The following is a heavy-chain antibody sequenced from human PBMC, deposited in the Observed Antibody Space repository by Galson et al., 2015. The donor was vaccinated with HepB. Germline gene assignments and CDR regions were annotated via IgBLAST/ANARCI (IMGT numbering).Heavy chain of an antibody. D-gene: IGHD3-16*02. CDR1: GYTFSSYG. V-gene: IGHV1-18*01. J-gene: IGHJ4*02. CDR3: ARDENYDYVWGSYRALFDH. CDR2: ISAYNDNT. Sequence: SGYTFSSYGISWVRQAPGQGLQWMGWISAYNDNTNYAQGLQGRVTMTTDTSTSTAYMELRSLRPDDTAVYFCARDENYDYVWGSYRALFDHWGQGTLVTVSA.